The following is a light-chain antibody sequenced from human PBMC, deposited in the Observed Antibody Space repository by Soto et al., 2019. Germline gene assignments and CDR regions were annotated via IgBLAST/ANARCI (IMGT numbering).Light chain of an antibody. J-gene: IGKJ4*01. CDR2: DAS. CDR3: QQRSNWPSA. V-gene: IGKV3-11*01. Sequence: ELVLTQSPATLSLSPGERATLSCRASQSVSSYLAWYQQKPGQAPRLLIYDASNRATGIPARFSGSGSGTDFTLTISSLEPEDFAVYYCQQRSNWPSAFGGGTKVDIK. CDR1: QSVSSY.